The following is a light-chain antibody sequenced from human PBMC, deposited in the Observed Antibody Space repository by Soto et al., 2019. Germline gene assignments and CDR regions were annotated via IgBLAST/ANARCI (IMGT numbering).Light chain of an antibody. CDR2: AAS. CDR3: LQHNSYPFT. Sequence: DIQMTQSPSSLSASVGDRVTITCRASQGIGIYLGWYQQKPGKAPKRLIYAASSLEGGFPSRFSGSGSGTEFTLTISSLQPEDFATYYCLQHNSYPFTFGPGTKVDIK. CDR1: QGIGIY. J-gene: IGKJ3*01. V-gene: IGKV1-17*01.